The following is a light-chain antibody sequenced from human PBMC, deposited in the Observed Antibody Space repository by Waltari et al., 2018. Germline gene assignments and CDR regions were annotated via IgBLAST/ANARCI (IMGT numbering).Light chain of an antibody. CDR2: GNI. Sequence: QSVLTQPPSVSGAPGQRVTIACTGSSSNIGARHDVHWYQPVPGTAPKLLIYGNIKRPSGVPDPFSGSKSGTAASLAITGLQAEDEADYYCQSYDSSLRGVIFGGGTKLTVL. J-gene: IGLJ2*01. CDR1: SSNIGARHD. CDR3: QSYDSSLRGVI. V-gene: IGLV1-40*01.